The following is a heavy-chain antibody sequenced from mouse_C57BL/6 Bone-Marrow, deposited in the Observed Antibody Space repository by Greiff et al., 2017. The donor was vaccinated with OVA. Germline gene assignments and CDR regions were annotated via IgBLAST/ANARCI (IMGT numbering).Heavy chain of an antibody. J-gene: IGHJ4*01. Sequence: EVQVVESGGGLVQPGGSMKLSCAASGFTFSDAWMDWVRQSPEKGLEWVAEIRNKANNHATYYAESVKGRFTISRDDSKSSVYLQMNSLRAEDTGIYYCTDYYGSSDYAMDYWGQGTSVTVSS. D-gene: IGHD1-1*01. CDR2: IRNKANNHAT. V-gene: IGHV6-6*01. CDR3: TDYYGSSDYAMDY. CDR1: GFTFSDAW.